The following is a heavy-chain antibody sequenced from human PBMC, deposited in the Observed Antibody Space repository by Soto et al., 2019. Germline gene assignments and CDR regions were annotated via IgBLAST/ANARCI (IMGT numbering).Heavy chain of an antibody. D-gene: IGHD3-22*01. CDR3: AREAGHYYDSSGSSLGDY. CDR1: GYTFTSYG. V-gene: IGHV1-18*04. Sequence: QVQLVQSGAEVKKPGASVKVSCKASGYTFTSYGISWVRQAPGQGLEWMGWISAYNGNTNYAQKLQGRVTMTTDTSTSTAYMGLRSLRSDDTAVYYCAREAGHYYDSSGSSLGDYWGQGTLVTVSS. CDR2: ISAYNGNT. J-gene: IGHJ4*02.